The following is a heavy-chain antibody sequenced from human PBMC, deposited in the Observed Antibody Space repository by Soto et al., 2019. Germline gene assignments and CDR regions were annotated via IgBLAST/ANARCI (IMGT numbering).Heavy chain of an antibody. Sequence: QVQLVESGGGVVQPGRSLRLSCAASGFTFSSYGMHWVRQAPGKGLEGVAVISYDGSNKYYADSVKGRFTISRDNSKNTLYLQMNSLRAEDTAVYYCAKSYGSGSYIMDVWGKGTTVTVSS. V-gene: IGHV3-30*18. CDR2: ISYDGSNK. CDR1: GFTFSSYG. J-gene: IGHJ6*04. CDR3: AKSYGSGSYIMDV. D-gene: IGHD3-10*01.